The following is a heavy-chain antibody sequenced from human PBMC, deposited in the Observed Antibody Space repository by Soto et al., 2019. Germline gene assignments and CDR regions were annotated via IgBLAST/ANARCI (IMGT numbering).Heavy chain of an antibody. CDR3: ARDDYGYSSSWLDP. CDR1: GYTFTSYD. D-gene: IGHD6-13*01. CDR2: MNPNSGNT. V-gene: IGHV1-8*01. J-gene: IGHJ5*02. Sequence: ASVKVSCKASGYTFTSYDSNWVRQATGQGFEYLGWMNPNSGNTGYVKKLQGRVTMTTDTSTSTPYMELRSLRSDDTAVYYCARDDYGYSSSWLDPWGRGTLVTVS.